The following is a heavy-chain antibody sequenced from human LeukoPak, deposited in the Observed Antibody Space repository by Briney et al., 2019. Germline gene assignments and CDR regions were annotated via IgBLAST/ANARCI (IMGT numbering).Heavy chain of an antibody. CDR3: ARAPITMVRGVTGYYFDY. J-gene: IGHJ4*02. D-gene: IGHD3-10*01. V-gene: IGHV3-48*01. Sequence: PGGSLRLSCAASGFTFSSYSMNWVRQAPGKGLEWVSYISSSSSTIYYADSVKGRFTISRDNAKNSLYLQMNSLRAEDTAVYYCARAPITMVRGVTGYYFDYWGQGTLVTVSS. CDR1: GFTFSSYS. CDR2: ISSSSSTI.